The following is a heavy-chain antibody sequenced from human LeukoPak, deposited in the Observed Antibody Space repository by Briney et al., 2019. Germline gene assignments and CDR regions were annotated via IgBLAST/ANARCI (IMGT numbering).Heavy chain of an antibody. J-gene: IGHJ4*02. V-gene: IGHV2-70*11. Sequence: SGPALVKPTQTLTLTCTFSGFSLRTGGMCVSWVRQPPGNALEWLARIDWDDDKYYDTSLRARLTISKGTSENQVVLTMTNMDPVDTATYYCARTDSNGYYSDYWGQGTLVTVSS. CDR1: GFSLRTGGMC. CDR3: ARTDSNGYYSDY. D-gene: IGHD3-22*01. CDR2: IDWDDDK.